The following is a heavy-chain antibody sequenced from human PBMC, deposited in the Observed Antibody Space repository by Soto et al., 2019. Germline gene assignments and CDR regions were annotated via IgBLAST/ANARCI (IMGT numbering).Heavy chain of an antibody. V-gene: IGHV4-4*07. CDR3: ARASIAARPYGSSWYPLFDY. J-gene: IGHJ4*02. CDR1: GGSISSYY. Sequence: TVSGGSISSYYWSWIRQPAGKGLEWIGRIYTSGSTNYNPSLKSRVTMSVDTSKNQFSLRLSSVTAADTAVYYCARASIAARPYGSSWYPLFDYWGQGTLVTVSS. CDR2: IYTSGST. D-gene: IGHD6-13*01.